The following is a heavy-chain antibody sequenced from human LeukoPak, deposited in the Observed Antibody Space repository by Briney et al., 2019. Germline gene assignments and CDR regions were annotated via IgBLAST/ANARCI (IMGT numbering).Heavy chain of an antibody. CDR3: AREGPRGNSQFDY. V-gene: IGHV3-30-3*01. CDR1: GFTFSSYA. Sequence: GRSLRLSCAASGFTFSSYAMHWVRQAPGKGLEWVAVISYDGSNKYYADSVKGRFTISSDNSKNTLYLQMNSLRAEDTAVYYCAREGPRGNSQFDYWGQGTLVTVSS. CDR2: ISYDGSNK. D-gene: IGHD2/OR15-2a*01. J-gene: IGHJ4*02.